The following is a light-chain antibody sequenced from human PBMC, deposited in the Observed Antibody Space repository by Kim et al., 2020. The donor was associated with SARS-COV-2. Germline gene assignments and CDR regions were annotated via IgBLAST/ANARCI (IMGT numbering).Light chain of an antibody. CDR2: DVH. CDR3: SSYTITTTYVI. CDR1: SSDSVTSTR. J-gene: IGLJ2*01. Sequence: QSVIISCARTSSDSVTSTRVSWYQQAPGTAPKLLLYDVHNRPSGVPDRFSGSTSGNTAYLTISGLQAEDEAEYYCSSYTITTTYVIFGGGTQLTVL. V-gene: IGLV2-18*02.